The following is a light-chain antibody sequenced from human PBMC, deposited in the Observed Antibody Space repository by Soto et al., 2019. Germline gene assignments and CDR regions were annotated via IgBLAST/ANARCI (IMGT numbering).Light chain of an antibody. Sequence: QSVLAQPASVSGCPGQSITISCTGTSSDVGAYDSVSWYQQHPHKAPQLIIYKGTQRPSGVSNRFSGSTSGNAASLTISGLQADDEADYFCCSSAPESTYVCGTGTKV. CDR2: KGT. CDR3: CSSAPESTYV. V-gene: IGLV2-23*01. CDR1: SSDVGAYDS. J-gene: IGLJ1*01.